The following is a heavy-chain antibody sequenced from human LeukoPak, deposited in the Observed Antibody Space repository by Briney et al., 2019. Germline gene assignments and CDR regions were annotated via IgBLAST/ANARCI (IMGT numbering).Heavy chain of an antibody. CDR2: MNPKSGNT. D-gene: IGHD3-10*01. CDR1: GYTFTSYD. J-gene: IGHJ6*03. Sequence: ASVKVSCKASGYTFTSYDINWVRQATGQGLEWMGWMNPKSGNTGYAQKFQGRVTMTSNTSISTAYMELSSLRSEDTAVYYCARVEKFNYYYYYMDVWGEGTTVTISS. V-gene: IGHV1-8*01. CDR3: ARVEKFNYYYYYMDV.